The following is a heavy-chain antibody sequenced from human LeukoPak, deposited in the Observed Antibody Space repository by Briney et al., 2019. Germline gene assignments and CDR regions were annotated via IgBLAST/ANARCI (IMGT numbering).Heavy chain of an antibody. CDR2: IYSGGST. V-gene: IGHV3-53*01. D-gene: IGHD1-26*01. CDR1: GFTVSSNY. J-gene: IGHJ3*02. CDR3: AREASLSYYAFDI. Sequence: GGSLRLSCAASGFTVSSNYMSWVRQAPGKGLEWVSVIYSGGSTYYADSVKGRFTISRDNSKNTLYLQMNSLRAEDTAVYYCAREASLSYYAFDIWGQGTMVTVSS.